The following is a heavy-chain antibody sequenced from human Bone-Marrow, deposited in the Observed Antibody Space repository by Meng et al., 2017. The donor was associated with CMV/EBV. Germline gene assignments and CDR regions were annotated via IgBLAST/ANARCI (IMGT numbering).Heavy chain of an antibody. D-gene: IGHD3-3*01. J-gene: IGHJ4*02. Sequence: ASVKVSCKASGYTFTGYYMHWVRQAPGQGLEWMGWINPNSGGTNYAQKFQGRVTMTRDTSISTAYMELSRLRSDDTALYFCTRGYLTYYDFWSGYPHFDYWGQGTLVTVSS. CDR2: INPNSGGT. V-gene: IGHV1-2*02. CDR1: GYTFTGYY. CDR3: TRGYLTYYDFWSGYPHFDY.